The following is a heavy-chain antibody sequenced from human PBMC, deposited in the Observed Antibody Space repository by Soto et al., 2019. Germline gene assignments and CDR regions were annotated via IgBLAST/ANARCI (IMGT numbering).Heavy chain of an antibody. V-gene: IGHV4-31*03. CDR3: ARDPAP. CDR2: IYNSGTT. J-gene: IGHJ5*02. Sequence: QVQLQESGPGLVKPSETLSLTCTVSGGSITRGGYYWSWIRQHPGKGLEWIGYIYNSGTTYYNPSLKGRVTVSVATSKNQFSLKLTAVTAAETAVYYCARDPAPWGQGTLVTVSS. CDR1: GGSITRGGYY.